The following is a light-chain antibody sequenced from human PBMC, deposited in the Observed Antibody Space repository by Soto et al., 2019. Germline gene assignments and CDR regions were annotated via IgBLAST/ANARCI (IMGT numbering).Light chain of an antibody. CDR3: ATWDSSRNAV. J-gene: IGLJ2*01. Sequence: QSVLTQPPSVSAAPGQKVSISCSGGSSNIGNNYVSWYHQFPGTAPKLLIYENNQRASGIPDRFSGSKSGTSATLDITGLQTGDEATYFCATWDSSRNAVFGGGTKLTVL. CDR2: ENN. CDR1: SSNIGNNY. V-gene: IGLV1-51*01.